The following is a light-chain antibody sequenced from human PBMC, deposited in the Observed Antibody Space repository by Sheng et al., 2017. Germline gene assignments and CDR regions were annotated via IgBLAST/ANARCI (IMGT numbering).Light chain of an antibody. CDR1: QSVGTN. Sequence: ETVMTQSPAILSVSPGESATLSCWASQSVGTNLAWYQQKPGQAPXLLIYGASTRATGIPAPGSVAVGLGQSSLSPSAACSLKILHLYCQQYNNWPPWTFGQGTRVEI. CDR2: GAS. CDR3: QQYNNWPPWT. V-gene: IGKV3-15*01. J-gene: IGKJ1*01.